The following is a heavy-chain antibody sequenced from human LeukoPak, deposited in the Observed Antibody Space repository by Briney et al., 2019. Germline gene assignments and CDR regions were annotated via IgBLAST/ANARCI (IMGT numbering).Heavy chain of an antibody. CDR3: TRDRSALDT. Sequence: SETLSLTCTVSGASISSYFWTWIRQSPGKGLEWIGSISNIGTTNYNPSLKSRVTISGDTSKNQFSLKLSYVTAADTAVYYCTRDRSALDTWGQGTMVTVSS. V-gene: IGHV4-59*01. CDR2: ISNIGTT. J-gene: IGHJ3*02. CDR1: GASISSYF.